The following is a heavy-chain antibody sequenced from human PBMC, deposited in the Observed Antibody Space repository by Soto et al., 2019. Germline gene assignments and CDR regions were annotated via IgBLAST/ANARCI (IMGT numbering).Heavy chain of an antibody. V-gene: IGHV3-33*01. CDR3: ASGMVVVTAIHGDAFDI. D-gene: IGHD2-21*02. Sequence: QVQLVESGGGVVQPGRSLRLSCAASGFTFSSYGMHWVRQAPGKGLEWVAVIWYDGSNKYYADSVKGRFTISRDNSKNTLYLQMNSLRAEETAVYYCASGMVVVTAIHGDAFDIWGQGTMVTVSS. J-gene: IGHJ3*02. CDR1: GFTFSSYG. CDR2: IWYDGSNK.